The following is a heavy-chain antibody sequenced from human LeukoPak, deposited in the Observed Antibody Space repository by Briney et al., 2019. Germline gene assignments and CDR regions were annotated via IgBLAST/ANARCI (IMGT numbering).Heavy chain of an antibody. J-gene: IGHJ5*02. CDR1: GFTFSSYA. Sequence: GGSLRLSCAASGFTFSSYAMSWVRQAPEKGLEWVGRIKSKTDGGTTDYAAPVKGRFTTSRDDSKNTLYLQMNSLKTEDTAVYYCTTYCSGGSCFPWGQGTLVTVSS. V-gene: IGHV3-15*01. CDR3: TTYCSGGSCFP. D-gene: IGHD2-15*01. CDR2: IKSKTDGGTT.